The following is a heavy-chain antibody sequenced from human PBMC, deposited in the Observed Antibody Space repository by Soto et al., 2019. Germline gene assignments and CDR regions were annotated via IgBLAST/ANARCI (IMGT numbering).Heavy chain of an antibody. V-gene: IGHV3-7*01. Sequence: GGSRRLSCAASGFPFSSYWMSWVRQAPGKGLEWVANIKQDGSEKYYVDSVKGRFTISRDNAKNSLYLQMNSLRAEDTAVYYCARVKFLEWSSYYYGMDVWGQGTTVTVSS. CDR2: IKQDGSEK. CDR1: GFPFSSYW. D-gene: IGHD3-3*01. J-gene: IGHJ6*02. CDR3: ARVKFLEWSSYYYGMDV.